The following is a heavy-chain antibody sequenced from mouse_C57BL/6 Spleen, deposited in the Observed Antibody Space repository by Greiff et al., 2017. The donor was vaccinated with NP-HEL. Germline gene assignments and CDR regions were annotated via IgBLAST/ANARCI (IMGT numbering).Heavy chain of an antibody. V-gene: IGHV5-9-1*02. D-gene: IGHD1-1*01. J-gene: IGHJ4*01. CDR2: ISSGGDYI. CDR1: GFTFSSYA. Sequence: EVKLVESGEGLVKPGGSLKLSCAASGFTFSSYAMSWVRQTPEKRLEWVAYISSGGDYIYYADTVKGRFTISSDNARNTLYLQMSSLKSEDTAMYYCTRVSSEVYAMDYWGQGTSVTVSS. CDR3: TRVSSEVYAMDY.